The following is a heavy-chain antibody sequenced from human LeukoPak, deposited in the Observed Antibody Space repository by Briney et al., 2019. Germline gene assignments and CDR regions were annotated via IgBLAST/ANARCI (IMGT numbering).Heavy chain of an antibody. V-gene: IGHV1-2*02. D-gene: IGHD6-6*01. Sequence: GASVKVSCMASGYTFTGYYMHWVRQAPGQGLEWMGWINPNSGGTNYAQKFQGRVTMTRDTSIGTAYMELSRLRSDDTAVYYCARGSKIAARRGYFDYWGQGTLVTVSS. CDR3: ARGSKIAARRGYFDY. CDR1: GYTFTGYY. CDR2: INPNSGGT. J-gene: IGHJ4*02.